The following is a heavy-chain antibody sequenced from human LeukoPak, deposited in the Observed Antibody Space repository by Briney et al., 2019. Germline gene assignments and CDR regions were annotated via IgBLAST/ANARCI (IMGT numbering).Heavy chain of an antibody. CDR3: ARVTVTTFSPTDYMDV. V-gene: IGHV3-21*01. J-gene: IGHJ6*03. D-gene: IGHD4-17*01. CDR2: ISSSTTYK. CDR1: GFTFSSYA. Sequence: PGGSLRLSCAASGFTFSSYAMNWVRQAPGKGLEWVSSISSSTTYKYYADSVKGRFTISRDNAKNSLYLQMNSLRAEDTAVYYCARVTVTTFSPTDYMDVWGKGTMVTISS.